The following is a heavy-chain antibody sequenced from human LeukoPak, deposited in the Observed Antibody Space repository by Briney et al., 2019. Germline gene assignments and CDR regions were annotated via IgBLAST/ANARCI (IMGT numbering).Heavy chain of an antibody. CDR3: AGNHMRYALAFDY. D-gene: IGHD3-16*01. J-gene: IGHJ4*02. CDR1: GFTVSSNY. Sequence: PGGSLRLSCAASGFTVSSNYLSWVRHAPGKGLEWVSVIYSGGSTYYADAVKGRFTISRDNSKNTLYLQMNSLRAEDTAVYYCAGNHMRYALAFDYWGQGTMVTVSS. V-gene: IGHV3-53*01. CDR2: IYSGGST.